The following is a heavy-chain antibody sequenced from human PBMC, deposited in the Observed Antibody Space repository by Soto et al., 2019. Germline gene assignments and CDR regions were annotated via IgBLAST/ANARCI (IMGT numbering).Heavy chain of an antibody. D-gene: IGHD3-3*01. CDR2: IYYSGST. CDR3: ASYYDFWSGYPLAVAFDI. V-gene: IGHV4-31*03. Sequence: SETLSLTCTVSGGSISSGGYYWSWIRQHPGKGLEWIGYIYYSGSTYYNPSLKSRVTISVDTSKNQFSLKLSSVTAADTAVYYCASYYDFWSGYPLAVAFDIWGQGTMVTVSS. CDR1: GGSISSGGYY. J-gene: IGHJ3*02.